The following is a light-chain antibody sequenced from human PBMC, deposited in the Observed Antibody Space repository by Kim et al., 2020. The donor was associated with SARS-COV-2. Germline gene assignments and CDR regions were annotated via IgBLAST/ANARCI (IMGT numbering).Light chain of an antibody. J-gene: IGKJ1*01. V-gene: IGKV1-5*03. Sequence: DIQMTQSPSTLSAYVGDRVTITCRASQSISSWLAWYQQKPGKAPKLLISKASSLESGVPSRFSGSGSGTEFTLTISSLQPDDFATYYCQQSYSIPWTFGQGTKVDIK. CDR1: QSISSW. CDR3: QQSYSIPWT. CDR2: KAS.